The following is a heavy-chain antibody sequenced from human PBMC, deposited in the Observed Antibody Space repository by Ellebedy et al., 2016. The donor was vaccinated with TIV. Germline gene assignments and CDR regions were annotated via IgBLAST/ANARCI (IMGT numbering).Heavy chain of an antibody. Sequence: AASVKVSCKASGYTFTNYGISWARQAPGQGLEWMGWITAYNGYTESKYAQKFQGRVTTTTDTSTSTAYMELRSLRSDDTAVYYCARDAPYGSGRGFDYWGQGTLVTVSS. D-gene: IGHD3-10*01. J-gene: IGHJ4*02. CDR3: ARDAPYGSGRGFDY. CDR2: ITAYNGYTES. V-gene: IGHV1-18*01. CDR1: GYTFTNYG.